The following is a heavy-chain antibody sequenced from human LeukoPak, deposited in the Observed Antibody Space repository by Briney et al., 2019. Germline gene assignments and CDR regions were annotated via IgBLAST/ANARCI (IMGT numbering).Heavy chain of an antibody. CDR3: ARGGQQLVRDYYYYGMDV. CDR2: IIPIFGIA. V-gene: IGHV1-69*04. J-gene: IGHJ6*02. Sequence: SVKASCKASGGTFSSYAISWVRQAPGQGLEWMGRIIPIFGIANYAQKFQGRVTITADKSTSTAYMELSSLRSEDTAVYYCARGGQQLVRDYYYYGMDVWGQGTTVTVSS. D-gene: IGHD6-13*01. CDR1: GGTFSSYA.